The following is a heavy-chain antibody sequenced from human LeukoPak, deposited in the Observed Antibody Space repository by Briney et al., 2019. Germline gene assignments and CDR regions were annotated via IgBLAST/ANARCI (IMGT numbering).Heavy chain of an antibody. CDR1: GGSFSGYY. D-gene: IGHD3-22*01. CDR2: INHSGST. J-gene: IGHJ4*02. V-gene: IGHV4-34*01. Sequence: SETLSLTCAVYGGSFSGYYWSWIRQSPGKGLEWIGEINHSGSTNYNPSLKSRVTISIDTSKNQFSLKLSSVTAAVTAVYYCAREMYYYDSSEDYWGQGTLVTVSS. CDR3: AREMYYYDSSEDY.